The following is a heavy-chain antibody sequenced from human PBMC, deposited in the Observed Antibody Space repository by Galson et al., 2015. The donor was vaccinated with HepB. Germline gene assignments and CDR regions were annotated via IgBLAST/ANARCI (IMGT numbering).Heavy chain of an antibody. CDR3: ARGALVVVVDATQNNWFDP. V-gene: IGHV1-18*01. Sequence: SVKVSCKASGYTFSSYSITWVRQAPGQGLEWMGWISAYNRNTDYARQLQGRVTMTTDTSTSTAYMELKSLASDDTAVYYCARGALVVVVDATQNNWFDPWGQGTLVTVSS. CDR1: GYTFSSYS. CDR2: ISAYNRNT. J-gene: IGHJ5*02. D-gene: IGHD2-15*01.